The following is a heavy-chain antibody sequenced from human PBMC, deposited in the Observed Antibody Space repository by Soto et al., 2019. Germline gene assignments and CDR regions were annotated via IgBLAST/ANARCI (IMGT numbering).Heavy chain of an antibody. D-gene: IGHD1-26*01. Sequence: QVQLVESGGGVVQPGRSLRLSCAASGFTFSSYAMHWVRQAPGKGLEWVAVISYDGSNKYYADSVKGRFTISRDNSKNTLYLQMNSLRAEDTAVYYCARGAGGGLLDYWVQGTLVTVSS. CDR2: ISYDGSNK. V-gene: IGHV3-30-3*01. CDR3: ARGAGGGLLDY. CDR1: GFTFSSYA. J-gene: IGHJ4*02.